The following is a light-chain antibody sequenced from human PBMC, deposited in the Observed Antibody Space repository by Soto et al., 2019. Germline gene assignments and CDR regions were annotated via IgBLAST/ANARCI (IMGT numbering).Light chain of an antibody. J-gene: IGKJ4*01. CDR3: QQYNSYSPT. CDR1: QNIRNW. Sequence: DIQMTQSPSTLSASVGDSVTITCRASQNIRNWLAWYQQKPGKAPNPLIYDASSLESGVPSRFSGSGSGTEFTLTISSLQPDDFATYYCQQYNSYSPTFGGGTKVDIK. CDR2: DAS. V-gene: IGKV1-5*01.